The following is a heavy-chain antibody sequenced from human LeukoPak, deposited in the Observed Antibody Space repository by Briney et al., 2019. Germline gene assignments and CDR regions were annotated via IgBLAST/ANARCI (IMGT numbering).Heavy chain of an antibody. D-gene: IGHD3-16*02. V-gene: IGHV3-23*01. Sequence: GGSLRLSCAASGFSFSMYSMSWIRQAPGKGLEWVSVISDNGAVTFYGDSVKGRFTISRDNSKNTLYLQMNSLRAEDTAVYYCAKDERLGELSLLFDYWGQGTLVTVSS. CDR3: AKDERLGELSLLFDY. J-gene: IGHJ4*02. CDR2: ISDNGAVT. CDR1: GFSFSMYS.